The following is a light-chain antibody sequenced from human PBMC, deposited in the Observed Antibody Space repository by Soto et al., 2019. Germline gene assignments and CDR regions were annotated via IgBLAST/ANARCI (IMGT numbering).Light chain of an antibody. V-gene: IGKV3-15*01. CDR2: DAS. CDR3: LQYDTWPPGT. Sequence: IFMTQTPATLSVSPGGRATLSCRAREAVRTKLAWYQQKPGLPPRLVIYDASTRATGIPGRFSGSGSGKDFTLTISGLQAEDFAIYYCLQYDTWPPGTFGQGTKVEI. J-gene: IGKJ1*01. CDR1: EAVRTK.